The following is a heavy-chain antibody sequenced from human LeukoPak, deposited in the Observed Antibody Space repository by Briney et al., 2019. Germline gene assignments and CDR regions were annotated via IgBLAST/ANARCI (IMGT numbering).Heavy chain of an antibody. V-gene: IGHV1-3*01. CDR3: ARDRKYCTNGVCYGYYGMDV. CDR2: ISAGNGNT. D-gene: IGHD2-8*01. CDR1: GYTFTSYA. J-gene: IGHJ6*02. Sequence: ASVKVSCKASGYTFTSYAIHWVRQAPGQRLEWMGWISAGNGNTKYSQNFQGRVTMTRNTSISTAYMELSSLRSEDTAVYYCARDRKYCTNGVCYGYYGMDVWGQGTTVTVSS.